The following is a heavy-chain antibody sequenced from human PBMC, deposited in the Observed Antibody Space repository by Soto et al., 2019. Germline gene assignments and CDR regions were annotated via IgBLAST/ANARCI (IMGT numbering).Heavy chain of an antibody. J-gene: IGHJ4*02. D-gene: IGHD3-9*01. Sequence: QITLKESGPTLVKPTQTLTLTCTFSGFSLTTSGVAVGWIRQPPGKALEWLALIYWDDDKRYSPSLKSRLTITKDTSKKQVVLTMTNMDPVDTGTYYCAHRRSFDCFDYWGQGTLVTVSS. CDR2: IYWDDDK. CDR1: GFSLTTSGVA. V-gene: IGHV2-5*02. CDR3: AHRRSFDCFDY.